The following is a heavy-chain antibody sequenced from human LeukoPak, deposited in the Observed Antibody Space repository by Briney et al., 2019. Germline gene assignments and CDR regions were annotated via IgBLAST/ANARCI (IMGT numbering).Heavy chain of an antibody. V-gene: IGHV3-21*01. D-gene: IGHD6-13*01. CDR3: ARSLPSSSWYTGFFY. Sequence: GGSLRLSCAASGFTVNTNYMSWVRQAPGKGLEWVSSISSSSSYIYYADSVKGRFTISRDNAKNSLYLQMNSLRAEDTAVYYCARSLPSSSWYTGFFYWGQGTLVTVSS. CDR2: ISSSSSYI. J-gene: IGHJ4*02. CDR1: GFTVNTNY.